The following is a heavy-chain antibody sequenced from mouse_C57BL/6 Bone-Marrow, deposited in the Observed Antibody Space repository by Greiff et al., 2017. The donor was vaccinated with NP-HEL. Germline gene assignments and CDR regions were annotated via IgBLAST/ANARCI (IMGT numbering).Heavy chain of an antibody. Sequence: QVQLQQPGAELVRPGTSVKLSCKASGYTFTSYWVHWVKQRPGQGLEWIGVIDPSDSYTNYNQKFTGKATLTVDTSSSTAYMQLSSLTSEDSAVYYCARSGGNRIAYWGQGTLVTVSA. CDR1: GYTFTSYW. D-gene: IGHD2-1*01. CDR3: ARSGGNRIAY. V-gene: IGHV1-59*01. J-gene: IGHJ3*01. CDR2: IDPSDSYT.